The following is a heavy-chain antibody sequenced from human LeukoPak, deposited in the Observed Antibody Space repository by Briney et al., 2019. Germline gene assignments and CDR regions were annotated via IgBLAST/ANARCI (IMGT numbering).Heavy chain of an antibody. Sequence: GGSLRLSCAASGFTFSSYAMHWVRQAPGKGLEWVALISYDGSINDYADSVKGRFTISRDNSKNTLYLQMNSLRADDTAMYYCARGSYSSSWKTFDYWGQGTLVTVSS. CDR2: ISYDGSIN. CDR1: GFTFSSYA. CDR3: ARGSYSSSWKTFDY. V-gene: IGHV3-30*04. J-gene: IGHJ4*02. D-gene: IGHD6-13*01.